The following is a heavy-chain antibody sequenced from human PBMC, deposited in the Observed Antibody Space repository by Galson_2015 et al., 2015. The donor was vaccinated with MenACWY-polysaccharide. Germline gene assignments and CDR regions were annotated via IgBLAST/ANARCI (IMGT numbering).Heavy chain of an antibody. Sequence: NWFRQRPGKGLEWIGYTSDSGTSNNNPSLRGRISISGDSSRRQFSLRLSSVTEADTAVYYCARAPTATGGHCSRTTCFRWFDTWGQGSLVTVSS. J-gene: IGHJ5*02. CDR3: ARAPTATGGHCSRTTCFRWFDT. V-gene: IGHV4-31*02. D-gene: IGHD2-2*01. CDR2: TSDSGTS.